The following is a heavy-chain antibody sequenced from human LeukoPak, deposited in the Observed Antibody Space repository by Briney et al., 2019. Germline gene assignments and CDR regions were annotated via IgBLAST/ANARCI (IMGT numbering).Heavy chain of an antibody. CDR2: ISSNGGST. V-gene: IGHV3-64*01. J-gene: IGHJ3*02. Sequence: GGSLRLSCAASGFTFSSYAMHWVRQAPGKGLEYVSAISSNGGSTYYANSVKGRFTISRDNSKNTLYLQMGSLRAEDMAVYYCATTECSPGAFDIWGQGTTVTVSS. CDR1: GFTFSSYA. CDR3: ATTECSPGAFDI. D-gene: IGHD3-3*01.